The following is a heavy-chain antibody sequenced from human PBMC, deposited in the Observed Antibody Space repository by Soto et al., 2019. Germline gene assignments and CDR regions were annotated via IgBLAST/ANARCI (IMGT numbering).Heavy chain of an antibody. CDR2: IIPIFGTA. CDR1: GGTFTSYA. J-gene: IGHJ6*02. CDR3: ATMKGGYQSYYYGMDV. V-gene: IGHV1-69*12. D-gene: IGHD3-16*02. Sequence: QVQLVQSGAEVKMPGSSVKVSCKATGGTFTSYAISWVRQAPGEGLEWVGGIIPIFGTADYAQKFQGRVTITADESTSTAYMELSSLRSEDTAVYYCATMKGGYQSYYYGMDVWGQGTTVTVSS.